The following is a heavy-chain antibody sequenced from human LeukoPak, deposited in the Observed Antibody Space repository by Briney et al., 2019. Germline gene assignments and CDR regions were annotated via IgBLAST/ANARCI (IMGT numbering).Heavy chain of an antibody. D-gene: IGHD3-3*01. Sequence: SETLSLTCTVSGGSISSYYWSWIRQPPGEGLEWIGEINHSGSTNYNPSLKSRVTISVDTSKNQFSLKLSSVTAADTAVYYCAREVYDFWSGYFAWFDPWGQGTLVTVSS. J-gene: IGHJ5*02. CDR3: AREVYDFWSGYFAWFDP. CDR1: GGSISSYY. V-gene: IGHV4-34*01. CDR2: INHSGST.